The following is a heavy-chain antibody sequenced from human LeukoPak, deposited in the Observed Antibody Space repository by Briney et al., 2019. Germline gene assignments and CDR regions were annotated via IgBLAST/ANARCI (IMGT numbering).Heavy chain of an antibody. J-gene: IGHJ6*03. V-gene: IGHV3-23*01. CDR2: ISGSGGRT. Sequence: GGSLRLSCAASGFTFSSYGMSGVRPAPGKGLEWVSSISGSGGRTYYADSVKGRFTIYRDNSKNTLYLQMNSLKTEDTAVYYCTTDFYCNADGCFYYMDVWGKGTTVSVSS. CDR3: TTDFYCNADGCFYYMDV. CDR1: GFTFSSYG. D-gene: IGHD2/OR15-2a*01.